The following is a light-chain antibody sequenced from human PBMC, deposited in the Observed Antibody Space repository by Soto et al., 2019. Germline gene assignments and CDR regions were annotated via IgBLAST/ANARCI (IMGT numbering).Light chain of an antibody. CDR2: EAS. CDR3: MQDGQFLP. Sequence: DIVMTQTPLSLSVTPGQPASISCKSCQSLPHGDGKPYLYWYLQKPGQPPQLLIYEASNRFSGXPXXFSGSGSGTDFTLKISRVEAEDVGVSYCMQDGQFLPFGGGTKVEIK. V-gene: IGKV2D-29*01. J-gene: IGKJ4*01. CDR1: QSLPHGDGKPY.